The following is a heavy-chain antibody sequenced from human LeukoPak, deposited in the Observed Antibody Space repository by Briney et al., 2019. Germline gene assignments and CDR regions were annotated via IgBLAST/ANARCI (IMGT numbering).Heavy chain of an antibody. CDR3: AKDRCSNGVGCYYYYMDV. D-gene: IGHD2-8*01. V-gene: IGHV3-48*01. J-gene: IGHJ6*03. CDR1: GFTFSSHY. Sequence: GGSLRLSCAASGFTFSSHYMNWVRQAPGKGLEWVSYISSSGSTIYYADSVKGRFTISRDNSKNTLYLQMNNLRAEDTAIYYCAKDRCSNGVGCYYYYMDVWGKGTTVTISS. CDR2: ISSSGSTI.